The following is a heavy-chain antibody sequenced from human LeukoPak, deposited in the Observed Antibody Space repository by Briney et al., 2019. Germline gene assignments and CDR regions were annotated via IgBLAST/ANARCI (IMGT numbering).Heavy chain of an antibody. CDR2: ISSSSSYI. CDR3: ARVYSTIFGVVRNWFDP. Sequence: KPGGSLRLSCAASGFTFSSYSMNWVRQAPGKGLERVSSISSSSSYIYYADSVKGRFTISRDNAKNSLYLQMNSLRAEDTAVYYCARVYSTIFGVVRNWFDPWGQGTLVTVSS. D-gene: IGHD3-3*01. J-gene: IGHJ5*02. V-gene: IGHV3-21*01. CDR1: GFTFSSYS.